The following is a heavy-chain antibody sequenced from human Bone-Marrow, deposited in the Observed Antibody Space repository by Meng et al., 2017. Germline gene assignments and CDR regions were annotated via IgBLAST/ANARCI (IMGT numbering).Heavy chain of an antibody. D-gene: IGHD2-15*01. CDR3: ASGKGYCSGGSCRFDP. J-gene: IGHJ6*02. V-gene: IGHV3-21*01. Sequence: GESLKISCAASGFTFSSYSMNWVRQAPGKGLEWVSSISSSSSYIYYADSVKGRFTISRDNAKNSLYLQMNSLRAEDTAVYYCASGKGYCSGGSCRFDPWGQGTTVTVSS. CDR1: GFTFSSYS. CDR2: ISSSSSYI.